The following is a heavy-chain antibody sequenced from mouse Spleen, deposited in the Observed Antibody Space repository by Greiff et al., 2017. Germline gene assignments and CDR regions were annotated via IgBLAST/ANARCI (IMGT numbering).Heavy chain of an antibody. Sequence: QVQLKESGPGLVQPSQSLSITCTVSGFSLTSYGVHWVRQSPGKGLEWLGVIWSGGSTDYNAAFISRLSISKDNSKSQVFFKMNSLQADDTAIYYCARGDGYSYYFDYWGQGTTLTVSS. V-gene: IGHV2-2*01. CDR2: IWSGGST. J-gene: IGHJ2*01. CDR3: ARGDGYSYYFDY. CDR1: GFSLTSYG. D-gene: IGHD2-3*01.